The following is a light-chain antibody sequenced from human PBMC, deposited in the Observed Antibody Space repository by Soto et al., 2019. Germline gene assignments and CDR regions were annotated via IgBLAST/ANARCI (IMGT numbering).Light chain of an antibody. CDR1: QSVRSN. CDR3: QQYGSSLTWT. J-gene: IGKJ1*01. V-gene: IGKV3-15*01. Sequence: EIVMTQSPATLSVSPGERSTLSCRASQSVRSNLAWYQQKCGQAPRLLIYGASTRATGIPARFSGGGSGTDFTLTIRRLEPEDFAVYYCQQYGSSLTWTCGQGNKVDIK. CDR2: GAS.